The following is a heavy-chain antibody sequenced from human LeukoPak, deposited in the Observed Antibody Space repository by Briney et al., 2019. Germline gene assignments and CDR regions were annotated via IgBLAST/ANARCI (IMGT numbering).Heavy chain of an antibody. CDR3: VKGFGGVVDY. V-gene: IGHV3-64D*09. CDR2: ISDNGAST. D-gene: IGHD3-16*01. Sequence: GGSLRLSCSASGLTFSRYAMHWVRQAPGKGLEYVSAISDNGASTYYADSVKGRFTISRDNSKNTLFLQMSSLRAEDTAVYYCVKGFGGVVDYWGQGTLVTVSS. CDR1: GLTFSRYA. J-gene: IGHJ4*02.